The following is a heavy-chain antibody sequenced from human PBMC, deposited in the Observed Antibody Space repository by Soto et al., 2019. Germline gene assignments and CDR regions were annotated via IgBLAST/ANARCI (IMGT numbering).Heavy chain of an antibody. J-gene: IGHJ6*02. D-gene: IGHD6-25*01. CDR2: INHSGST. V-gene: IGHV4-34*01. CDR3: ARRVLTGYHNYGLDV. CDR1: GGSFSGYY. Sequence: QVQLQQWGAGLLKPSETLSLTCAVSGGSFSGYYWNWIRQSPGKGLEWIGEINHSGSTHYNPSLKSRISMSADTSKNQFSLKLNSVTAADTSVCYCARRVLTGYHNYGLDVWGQGTTVTVSS.